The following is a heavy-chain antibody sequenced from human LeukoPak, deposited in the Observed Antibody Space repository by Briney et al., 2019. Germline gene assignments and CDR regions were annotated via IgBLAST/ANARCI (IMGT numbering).Heavy chain of an antibody. CDR3: ARGPRYSSSWYERDYYYYMDV. Sequence: PSETLSLTCAVYGGSFSGYYWSWIRQPPGKGLEWIGEINHSGSTNYNPSLKSRVTISVDTSKNQFSLKLSSVTAADTAVYYCARGPRYSSSWYERDYYYYMDVWGKGTTVTVSS. V-gene: IGHV4-34*01. CDR1: GGSFSGYY. J-gene: IGHJ6*03. CDR2: INHSGST. D-gene: IGHD6-13*01.